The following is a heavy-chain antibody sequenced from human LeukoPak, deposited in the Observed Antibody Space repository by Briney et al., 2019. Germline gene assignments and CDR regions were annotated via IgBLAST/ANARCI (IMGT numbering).Heavy chain of an antibody. V-gene: IGHV4-39*07. D-gene: IGHD3-22*01. CDR2: IYHSGST. Sequence: SGTLSLTCTVSGGSICSTIYYWGWIRQPPGEGREWIGCIYHSGSTYYNPPFKSRVTISVDTSKNQFSLKLSSVTAADTAVCYCAREAIDIPVMVVLRMGDAFDIWGQGTVLTVPS. CDR3: AREAIDIPVMVVLRMGDAFDI. CDR1: GGSICSTIYY. J-gene: IGHJ3*02.